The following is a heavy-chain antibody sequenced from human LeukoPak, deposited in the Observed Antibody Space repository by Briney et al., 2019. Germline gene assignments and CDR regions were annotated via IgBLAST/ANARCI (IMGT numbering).Heavy chain of an antibody. J-gene: IGHJ5*02. V-gene: IGHV3-23*01. CDR1: GLTFRNYA. D-gene: IGHD3-10*01. CDR3: AKGGHYSFFDA. CDR2: VSGKGDER. Sequence: PGGSLRLSCTVSGLTFRNYAMTWVRQAPGKGLEWLSTVSGKGDERFYGDSVKGRFTLSRDNSKNTLNLQMNSLRVEDTALYYCAKGGHYSFFDAWGQGILVTVSS.